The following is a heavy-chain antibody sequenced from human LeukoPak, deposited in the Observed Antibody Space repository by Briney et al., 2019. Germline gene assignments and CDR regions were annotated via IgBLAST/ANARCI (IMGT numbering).Heavy chain of an antibody. CDR2: IYYSGST. CDR1: GGSISSSSYY. CDR3: ARHVDSSGYWRD. Sequence: SETLSLTCTVSGGSISSSSYYWGWIRQPPGKGLEWIGSIYYSGSTYYNPSLESRVTISVDTSKNQFSLKLSSVTAADTAVYYCARHVDSSGYWRDWGQGTLVTVSS. D-gene: IGHD3-22*01. J-gene: IGHJ4*02. V-gene: IGHV4-39*01.